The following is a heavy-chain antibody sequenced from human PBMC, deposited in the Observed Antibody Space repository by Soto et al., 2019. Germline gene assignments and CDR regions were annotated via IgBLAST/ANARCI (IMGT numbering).Heavy chain of an antibody. V-gene: IGHV3-30*18. Sequence: QVQLVESGGGVVQPGRSLRLSCAASGFTFSSYGMHWVRQAPGKGLEWVAVISYDGSNKYYADSVKGRFTISRDNSKNTLYLQMNSLRAEDTAVYYCAKDWGYYGSGSYADDAFDIWGQGTMVTVSS. J-gene: IGHJ3*02. D-gene: IGHD3-10*01. CDR2: ISYDGSNK. CDR1: GFTFSSYG. CDR3: AKDWGYYGSGSYADDAFDI.